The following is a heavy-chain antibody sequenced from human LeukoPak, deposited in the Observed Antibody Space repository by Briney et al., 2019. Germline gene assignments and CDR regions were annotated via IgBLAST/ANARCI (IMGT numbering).Heavy chain of an antibody. J-gene: IGHJ3*02. CDR1: AGSFSGYY. Sequence: KPSETLSLTCAVYAGSFSGYYWSWIRQPPGKGLEWIGEINHSGSTNYNPSLKSRVTISVDTSKNQFSLKLSSVTAADTAVYYCARLLRPGGRKGDAFDIWGQGTLVTVSS. V-gene: IGHV4-34*01. D-gene: IGHD1-26*01. CDR2: INHSGST. CDR3: ARLLRPGGRKGDAFDI.